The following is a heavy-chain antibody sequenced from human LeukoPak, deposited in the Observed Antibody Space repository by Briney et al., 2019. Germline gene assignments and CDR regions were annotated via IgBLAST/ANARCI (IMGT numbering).Heavy chain of an antibody. CDR3: AREMRSPRGGFDY. V-gene: IGHV4-39*07. CDR2: MYYSGST. CDR1: SGSISSTSYY. J-gene: IGHJ4*02. Sequence: PSETLSLTCTVSSGSISSTSYYWGWIRQPPGMGLEWIGSMYYSGSTYYNPSLKSRVTISVDTSKSQFSLKLSSVTAADAAVYYCAREMRSPRGGFDYWDQGTLVTVSS. D-gene: IGHD3-10*01.